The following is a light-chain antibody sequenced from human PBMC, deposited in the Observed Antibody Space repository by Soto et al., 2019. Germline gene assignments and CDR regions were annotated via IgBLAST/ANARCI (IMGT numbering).Light chain of an antibody. J-gene: IGLJ3*02. Sequence: QSVLTQPPSVSGAPGQRVTISCTGSSSNIGAGYDVHWYQQLPGTAPKLLIYGNSNRPSGVPDRFSGSKSGTSASLAITGLRAEDEADYYCQSYDSRLSGWVFGGGTQLPVL. CDR1: SSNIGAGYD. V-gene: IGLV1-40*01. CDR2: GNS. CDR3: QSYDSRLSGWV.